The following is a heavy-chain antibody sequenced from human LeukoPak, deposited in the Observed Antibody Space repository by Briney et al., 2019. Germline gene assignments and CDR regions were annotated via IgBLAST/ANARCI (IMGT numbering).Heavy chain of an antibody. V-gene: IGHV4-39*07. CDR2: INHSGST. CDR1: GGLISISTYY. CDR3: ARGGWAATPARDMDV. Sequence: SETLSLTCTVSGGLISISTYYWGWIRQPPGKGLEWIGEINHSGSTNYNPSLKSRVTISVDTSKNQFSLKLSSVTAADTAVYYCARGGWAATPARDMDVWGKGTTVTVSS. J-gene: IGHJ6*03. D-gene: IGHD2-15*01.